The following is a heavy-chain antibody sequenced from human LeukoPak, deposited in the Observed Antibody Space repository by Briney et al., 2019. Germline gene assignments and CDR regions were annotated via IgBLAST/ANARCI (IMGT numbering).Heavy chain of an antibody. CDR2: IKQDGSEK. CDR3: ARDESRYDSSGYYYG. Sequence: SCKASGYTFTSYGISWVRQAPGKGLEWVANIKQDGSEKYYVDSVKGRFTISRDNAKNSLYLQMNSLRAEDTAVYYCARDESRYDSSGYYYGWGQGTLVTVSS. D-gene: IGHD3-22*01. CDR1: GYTFTSYG. V-gene: IGHV3-7*01. J-gene: IGHJ4*02.